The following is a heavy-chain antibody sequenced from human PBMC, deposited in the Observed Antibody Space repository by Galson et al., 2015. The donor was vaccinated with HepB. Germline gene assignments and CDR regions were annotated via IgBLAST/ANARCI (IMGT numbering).Heavy chain of an antibody. Sequence: SLRLSCAASGFAFSSFGMHWVRQAPGKGLEWVAVMWYDGTNKDYADSVKGRFTISRDNSKNTLYLQMNSLRAEDTAVYYCARDQQVTNHYYYYGMDVWGQGTTVTVSS. J-gene: IGHJ6*02. D-gene: IGHD4-17*01. V-gene: IGHV3-33*08. CDR1: GFAFSSFG. CDR3: ARDQQVTNHYYYYGMDV. CDR2: MWYDGTNK.